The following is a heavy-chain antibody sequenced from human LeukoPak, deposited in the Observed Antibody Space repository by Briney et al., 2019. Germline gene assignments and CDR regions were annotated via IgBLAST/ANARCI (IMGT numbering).Heavy chain of an antibody. CDR2: FDPEDGET. V-gene: IGHV1-24*01. J-gene: IGHJ4*02. D-gene: IGHD3-3*01. CDR1: GYTLTELS. Sequence: ASVKVSCKVSGYTLTELSMHWVRQAPGKGLESMGGFDPEDGETIYAQKFQGRVTMTEDTSTDTAYMELSSLRSEDTAVYYCATELRFLESIDYWGQGTLVTVSS. CDR3: ATELRFLESIDY.